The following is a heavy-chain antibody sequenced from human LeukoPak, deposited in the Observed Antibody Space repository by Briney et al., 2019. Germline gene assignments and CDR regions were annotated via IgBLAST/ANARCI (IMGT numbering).Heavy chain of an antibody. CDR2: IYYSGST. J-gene: IGHJ4*02. V-gene: IGHV4-59*08. CDR3: ARPTFYYDSGVYYSAPPHFDS. CDR1: GGSISSYY. D-gene: IGHD3-22*01. Sequence: SETLSLTCTVSGGSISSYYWSWIRQPPGKGLEWIGYIYYSGSTNYNPSLKSRVTISVDTSKNQFSLKLSSVTAADTAVYYCARPTFYYDSGVYYSAPPHFDSRGQGTLATASS.